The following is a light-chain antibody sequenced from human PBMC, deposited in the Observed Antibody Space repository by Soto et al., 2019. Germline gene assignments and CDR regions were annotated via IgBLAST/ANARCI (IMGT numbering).Light chain of an antibody. CDR3: QQYASTRWT. CDR2: GAS. J-gene: IGKJ1*01. CDR1: QSVSSSY. Sequence: EIVLTQSPGTLSLSPGKRATLSCRASQSVSSSYLAWYQQKPGQAPRLLIYGASSRATGIPDRFSGSGSGTDFTLTISRLEPEDFAVYYCQQYASTRWTFGQGTKVDI. V-gene: IGKV3-20*01.